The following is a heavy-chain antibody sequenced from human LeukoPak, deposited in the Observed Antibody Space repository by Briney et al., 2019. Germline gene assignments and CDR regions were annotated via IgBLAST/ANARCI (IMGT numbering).Heavy chain of an antibody. CDR1: GYTFTGYY. CDR2: INPSSGGT. CDR3: TRGPSGSDY. J-gene: IGHJ4*02. Sequence: ASVKVSCKVSGYTFTGYYLHWVRQAPGQGLEWMGRINPSSGGTNYAQKFQGRVTMTRDTSINTAYMDLSSLRSDGTAVYYCTRGPSGSDYWGQGTLVTVSS. D-gene: IGHD3-10*01. V-gene: IGHV1-2*06.